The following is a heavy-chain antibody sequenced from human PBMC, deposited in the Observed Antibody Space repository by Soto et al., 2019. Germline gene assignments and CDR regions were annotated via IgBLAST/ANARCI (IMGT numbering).Heavy chain of an antibody. D-gene: IGHD5-12*01. CDR2: IYYSGST. CDR3: ARAIVVTIGGMDV. J-gene: IGHJ6*02. Sequence: WVRPPPGKGLEWIGYIYYSGSTFFNPSLKSRVTISKDTSRNQFSLRLNSVTAADTAVYYCARAIVVTIGGMDVWGQGTTVTVSS. V-gene: IGHV4-30-4*01.